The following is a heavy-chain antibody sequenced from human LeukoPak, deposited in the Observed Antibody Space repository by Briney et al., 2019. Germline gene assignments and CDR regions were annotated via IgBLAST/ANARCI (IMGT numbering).Heavy chain of an antibody. J-gene: IGHJ4*02. CDR2: IKQDGSEK. CDR3: ARDLNYFDN. CDR1: GFTFSSFW. V-gene: IGHV3-7*01. Sequence: AGGSLRLSCAASGFTFSSFWMTRVRQAPGKGLEWVANIKQDGSEKYYVDSVRGRFTISRDNATNSLYLQMNSLRAEDTAVYYCARDLNYFDNWGQGTLVTVSS.